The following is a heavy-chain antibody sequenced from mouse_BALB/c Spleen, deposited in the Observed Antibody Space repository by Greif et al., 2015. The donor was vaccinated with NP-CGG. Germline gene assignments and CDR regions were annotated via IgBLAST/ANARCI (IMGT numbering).Heavy chain of an antibody. V-gene: IGHV1-15*01. CDR2: IHPGSGGT. CDR1: GYTFTDYE. J-gene: IGHJ3*01. CDR3: TRVRRGFLMSFAY. Sequence: QVHVKQSGAELVRPGASVKLSCKALGYTFTDYEMHWVKQTPVHGLEWIGAIHPGSGGTAYNQKFKGKATRSADKFSSTAYMEICSLTSEDSAVYSCTRVRRGFLMSFAYWGQGTLVTFSA.